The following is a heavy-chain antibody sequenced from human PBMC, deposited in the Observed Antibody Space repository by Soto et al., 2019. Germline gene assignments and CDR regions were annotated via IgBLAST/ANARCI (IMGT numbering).Heavy chain of an antibody. CDR2: IYYSGST. D-gene: IGHD5-12*01. Sequence: PSETLSLTCTVSGGSISSSSYYGGWIRQPPGKGLEWIGSIYYSGSTYYNPSFKSRVTISVDTSKNQFSLKLSSVTAADTAVYYCARLGGSRRGYERHYYYYGMDVWGQGTTVTVSS. CDR1: GGSISSSSYY. V-gene: IGHV4-39*01. CDR3: ARLGGSRRGYERHYYYYGMDV. J-gene: IGHJ6*02.